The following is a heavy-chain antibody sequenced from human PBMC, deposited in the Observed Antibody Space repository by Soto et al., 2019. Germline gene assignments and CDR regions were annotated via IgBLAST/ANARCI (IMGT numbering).Heavy chain of an antibody. D-gene: IGHD3-9*01. V-gene: IGHV4-34*01. CDR2: INHSGST. Sequence: SETLSLTCAVYGGSFSGYYWSWIRQPPGKGLEWIGEINHSGSTNYNPSPKSRVTISVDTSKNQFSLKLSSVTAADTAVYYCARATYDILTGYYRWTYWYFDLWGRGTLVTVSS. CDR1: GGSFSGYY. J-gene: IGHJ2*01. CDR3: ARATYDILTGYYRWTYWYFDL.